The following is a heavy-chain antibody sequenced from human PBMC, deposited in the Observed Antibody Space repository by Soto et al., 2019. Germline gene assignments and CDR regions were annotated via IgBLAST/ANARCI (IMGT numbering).Heavy chain of an antibody. D-gene: IGHD1-1*01. J-gene: IGHJ5*02. Sequence: QVQLVQSGAEVKKPGSSVKVSCKASGGTFSSYTISWVRQAPGQGLEWMGRIIPLLGIANYAQKFKGRVTITPVKSTSTVYMVLSRLSSEDTVVYYRASYRPVAMERINWFEPWGQGTLVTVSS. CDR1: GGTFSSYT. CDR3: ASYRPVAMERINWFEP. CDR2: IIPLLGIA. V-gene: IGHV1-69*02.